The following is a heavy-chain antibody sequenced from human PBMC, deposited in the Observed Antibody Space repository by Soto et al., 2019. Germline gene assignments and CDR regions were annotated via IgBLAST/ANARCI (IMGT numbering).Heavy chain of an antibody. CDR1: GYTFPSYY. CDR2: INPSGGST. D-gene: IGHD1-7*01. Sequence: ASVKVSCKASGYTFPSYYMHWVRHAPGQGLEWMGIINPSGGSTSFAQKFQGRVTMTTDTSTSTVYMQLSSLRSEDTAVYYCARTRITGATHRLVYWGQGTLVTVSS. J-gene: IGHJ4*02. CDR3: ARTRITGATHRLVY. V-gene: IGHV1-46*01.